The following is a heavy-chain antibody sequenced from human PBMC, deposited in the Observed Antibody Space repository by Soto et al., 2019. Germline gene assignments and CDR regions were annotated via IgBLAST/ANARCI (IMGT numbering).Heavy chain of an antibody. D-gene: IGHD5-18*01. J-gene: IGHJ4*02. V-gene: IGHV3-74*01. Sequence: EVQLVESGGGLVQPGGSLRLSCAASGFSFSNYWIHWVRQAPGKGLVWVSRIKTDGSSTDYAASVKGRFTISRDNAKNTLYLQMTSLPAEDTAVYYCAKREGNTYGLFHWGQGTLVTVSS. CDR1: GFSFSNYW. CDR3: AKREGNTYGLFH. CDR2: IKTDGSST.